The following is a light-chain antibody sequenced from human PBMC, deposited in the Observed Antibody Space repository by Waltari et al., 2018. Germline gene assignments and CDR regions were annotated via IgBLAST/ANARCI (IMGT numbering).Light chain of an antibody. CDR1: GGSIASNF. V-gene: IGLV6-57*02. CDR2: EDH. CDR3: QSYDTDNRGV. Sequence: KFMLTQPHSVAESPGETVTISCTARGGSIASNFVQWSQQRPGSAPTTVIYEDHQRPSGVPERFSASFDTSSNTASLTISGLKTEDEADYYCQSYDTDNRGVFGGGTKLTVL. J-gene: IGLJ3*02.